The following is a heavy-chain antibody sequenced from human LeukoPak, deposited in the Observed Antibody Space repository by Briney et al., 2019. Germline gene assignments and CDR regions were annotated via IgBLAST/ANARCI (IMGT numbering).Heavy chain of an antibody. CDR2: IYSGGST. V-gene: IGHV3-66*01. J-gene: IGHJ5*02. Sequence: GALRLSCAASGFTVSSNYMSWVRQAPGKGLEWVSVIYSGGSTYYADSVKGRFTISRDNSKNTLYLQMNSLRAEDTAVYYCAREPQYYDILTGYPRGHWFDPWGQGTLVTVSS. D-gene: IGHD3-9*01. CDR3: AREPQYYDILTGYPRGHWFDP. CDR1: GFTVSSNY.